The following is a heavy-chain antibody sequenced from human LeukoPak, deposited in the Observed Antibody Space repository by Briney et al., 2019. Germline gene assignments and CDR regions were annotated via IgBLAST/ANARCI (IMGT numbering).Heavy chain of an antibody. Sequence: PSETLSLTCTVSGYSISAGYHWGWIRQPPGKGLEWIGSIYHSGSTYYNPSLKSRVTISVDTSKNQFSLKLSSVTAADTAVYYCARGSLVDFWSGYPHPFDYWGQGTLVTVSS. CDR3: ARGSLVDFWSGYPHPFDY. V-gene: IGHV4-38-2*02. D-gene: IGHD3-3*01. CDR2: IYHSGST. J-gene: IGHJ4*02. CDR1: GYSISAGYH.